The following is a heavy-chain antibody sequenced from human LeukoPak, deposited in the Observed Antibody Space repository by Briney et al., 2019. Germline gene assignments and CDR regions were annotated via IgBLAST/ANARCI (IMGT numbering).Heavy chain of an antibody. J-gene: IGHJ4*02. V-gene: IGHV1-69*04. CDR1: GGTFSSYA. D-gene: IGHD4-23*01. Sequence: SVKVSCKASGGTFSSYAISWVRQAPGQGLEWMGRIIPILGIANYAQKFQGRVTITADKSTSTAYMELSSLRSEDTAVYYCARDGYMTTVVTNFDYWGQGTLVTVSS. CDR2: IIPILGIA. CDR3: ARDGYMTTVVTNFDY.